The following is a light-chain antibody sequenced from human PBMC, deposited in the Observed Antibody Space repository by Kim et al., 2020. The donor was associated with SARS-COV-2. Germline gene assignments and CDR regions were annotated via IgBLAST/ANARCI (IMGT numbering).Light chain of an antibody. CDR2: DDG. V-gene: IGLV3-21*03. CDR3: QVWDGGSDRYV. CDR1: NIGSKR. Sequence: PGMTACCSCGRNNIGSKRVHWYQQMPGQAPKLVIYDDGDRPSGIPERFSGSNSGNTATLAISRVESGDEADYYCQVWDGGSDRYVFGSGTKVTVL. J-gene: IGLJ1*01.